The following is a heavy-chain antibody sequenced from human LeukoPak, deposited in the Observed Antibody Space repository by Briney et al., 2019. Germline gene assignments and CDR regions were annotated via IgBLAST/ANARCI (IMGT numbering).Heavy chain of an antibody. D-gene: IGHD6-13*01. CDR3: ARRPAGYTIDY. V-gene: IGHV4-39*01. CDR2: IFYTGNT. CDR1: GVSITSSNYS. J-gene: IGHJ4*02. Sequence: SETLSLTCTVSGVSITSSNYSWGWIRQPPGKGLEWIGSIFYTGNTLYNPSLESRVTIFVDTSKNQFSLRLTSVTAADTAVYYCARRPAGYTIDYWGQGTLVTVSS.